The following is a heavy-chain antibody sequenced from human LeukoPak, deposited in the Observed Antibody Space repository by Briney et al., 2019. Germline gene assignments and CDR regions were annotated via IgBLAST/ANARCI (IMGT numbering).Heavy chain of an antibody. Sequence: SETLSLTCTVSGGSISSYYWSWIRQPPGKGLEWIGYIYYSGSTNYNPSLKSRVTISVGTSKNQFSLKLSSVTAADTAVYYCARMFLSHIAAVDYWGQGTLVTVSS. CDR3: ARMFLSHIAAVDY. CDR1: GGSISSYY. V-gene: IGHV4-59*01. J-gene: IGHJ4*02. CDR2: IYYSGST. D-gene: IGHD6-13*01.